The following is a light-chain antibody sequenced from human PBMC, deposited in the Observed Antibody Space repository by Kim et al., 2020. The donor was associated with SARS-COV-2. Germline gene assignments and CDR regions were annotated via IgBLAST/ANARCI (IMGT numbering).Light chain of an antibody. CDR1: QDFSSY. J-gene: IGKJ4*01. Sequence: ASTGDRVTITCRASQDFSSYLAWYQQKPGRAPKLLIYGASTLQSGVPSRFSGSGSETDFTLTISCLRSEDFATYYCQQYYAYPLTFGGGTKVDIK. CDR2: GAS. CDR3: QQYYAYPLT. V-gene: IGKV1-8*01.